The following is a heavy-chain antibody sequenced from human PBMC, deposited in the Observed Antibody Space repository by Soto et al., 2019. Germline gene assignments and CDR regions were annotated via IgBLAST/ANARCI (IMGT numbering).Heavy chain of an antibody. Sequence: QVHLQESGPGLVKPSQTLSLTCTVSGGSISSSSYYWSWIRQPPGEGLEWIGYIFNTGSVYYNPSLMSRVTMSIDSSKNQCSLNLNSVTAADTAVYFCASELSGYSYGPGEVYWGQGILVTVSS. J-gene: IGHJ4*02. CDR3: ASELSGYSYGPGEVY. CDR2: IFNTGSV. V-gene: IGHV4-30-4*01. D-gene: IGHD5-18*01. CDR1: GGSISSSSYY.